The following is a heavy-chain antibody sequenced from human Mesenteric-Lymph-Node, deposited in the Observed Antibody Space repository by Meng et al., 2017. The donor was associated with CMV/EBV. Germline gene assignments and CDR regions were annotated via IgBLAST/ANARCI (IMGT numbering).Heavy chain of an antibody. CDR1: GGSFSSNT. CDR2: VIPILPLA. D-gene: IGHD1-26*01. V-gene: IGHV1-69*02. J-gene: IGHJ4*02. CDR3: ARSGGFDY. Sequence: SVKVSCKASGGSFSSNTISWARQAPGQGLEWMGRVIPILPLANHAQKFQGRVTINADKSTNTAYMELRSLRSDDTAVYYCARSGGFDYWGQGTLVTVSS.